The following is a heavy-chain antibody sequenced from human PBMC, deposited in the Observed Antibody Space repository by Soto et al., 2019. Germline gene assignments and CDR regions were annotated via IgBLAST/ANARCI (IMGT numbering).Heavy chain of an antibody. V-gene: IGHV1-18*04. Sequence: QVQLVQSGAAVKKPGASVKVSCKASGYTFTNYGISWVRQAPGQGLEWMGWISTNSGHTDYAQNLRGRVTMTTDTSTTTAYMELRSLRSDDTAVYYCAREEYRQLDHWGQGTLVTVSS. CDR3: AREEYRQLDH. D-gene: IGHD3-16*02. CDR1: GYTFTNYG. CDR2: ISTNSGHT. J-gene: IGHJ5*02.